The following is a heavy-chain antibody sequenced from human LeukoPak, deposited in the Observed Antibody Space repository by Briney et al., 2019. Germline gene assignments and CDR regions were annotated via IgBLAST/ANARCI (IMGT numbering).Heavy chain of an antibody. CDR2: ITNSGVTT. CDR1: GFTFSSFA. D-gene: IGHD6-19*01. J-gene: IGHJ4*02. CDR3: AGSSGWWAHDY. V-gene: IGHV3-23*01. Sequence: GGSLRLSCTASGFTFSSFAMHWVRQAPGKGLEWVSLITNSGVTTHYADSVRGRFTISRDNSKRTLYVQMVSLRAEDTAIYYCAGSSGWWAHDYWGQGTLVTVSS.